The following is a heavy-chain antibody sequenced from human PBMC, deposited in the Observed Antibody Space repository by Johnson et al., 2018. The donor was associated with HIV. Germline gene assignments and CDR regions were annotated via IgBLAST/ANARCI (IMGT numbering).Heavy chain of an antibody. CDR2: ISWNSGSI. CDR1: GFTFDDYA. V-gene: IGHV3-9*01. Sequence: VQLVESGGGLVQPGRSLRLSCAASGFTFDDYAMHWVRQTPGKGLEWVSGISWNSGSIGYADSVKGRFTISRDNSKNTLYLQVNSLRAECTAVNDCARVRGSSRRGAFDIWGQWTMVTVSS. CDR3: ARVRGSSRRGAFDI. D-gene: IGHD6-6*01. J-gene: IGHJ3*02.